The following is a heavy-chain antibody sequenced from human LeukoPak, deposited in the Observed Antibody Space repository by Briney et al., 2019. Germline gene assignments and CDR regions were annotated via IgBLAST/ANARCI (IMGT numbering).Heavy chain of an antibody. Sequence: GGSLRLSCAASGFTFSSYSMNWVRQAPGKGLEWVSSISSSSSYIYYADSVKGRFTISRDNAKNSLYLQMNSLRAEGTAVYYCARSNSSGWHVDYWGQGTLVTVSS. CDR3: ARSNSSGWHVDY. CDR1: GFTFSSYS. CDR2: ISSSSSYI. V-gene: IGHV3-21*01. D-gene: IGHD6-19*01. J-gene: IGHJ4*02.